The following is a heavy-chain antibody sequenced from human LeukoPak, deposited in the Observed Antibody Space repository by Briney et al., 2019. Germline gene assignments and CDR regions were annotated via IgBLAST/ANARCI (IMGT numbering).Heavy chain of an antibody. CDR2: IYYSGST. CDR3: AMVRGVPGYFGY. CDR1: GGSISSYY. D-gene: IGHD3-10*01. V-gene: IGHV4-59*01. J-gene: IGHJ4*02. Sequence: SETLSLTCTVPGGSISSYYWSWIRQPPGKGLEWIGYIYYSGSTNYNPSLKSRVTISVDTSKNQFSLKLSSVTAADTAVYYCAMVRGVPGYFGYWGQGTLVTVSS.